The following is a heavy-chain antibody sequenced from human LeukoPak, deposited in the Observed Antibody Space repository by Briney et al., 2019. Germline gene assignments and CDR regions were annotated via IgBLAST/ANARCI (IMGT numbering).Heavy chain of an antibody. CDR1: GGSFSGYY. CDR3: ARGIQLWPY. Sequence: SETLSLTCAVYGGSFSGYYWSWIRQPPGKGLEWIGEINHSGSANYNPSLKSRVTISVDTSKNQFSLKLSSVTAADTAVYYCARGIQLWPYWGQGTLVTVSS. V-gene: IGHV4-34*01. CDR2: INHSGSA. J-gene: IGHJ4*02. D-gene: IGHD5-18*01.